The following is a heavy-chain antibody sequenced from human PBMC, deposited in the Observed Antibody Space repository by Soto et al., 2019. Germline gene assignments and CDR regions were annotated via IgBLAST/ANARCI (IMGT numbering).Heavy chain of an antibody. Sequence: EVQLLESGGDLVQPGGSLRLSCATSGFTFRAHAISWFRQAPGMGLEWVSSIIGNGGETFYADSVKGRFTISRDNSKNMMFLQMSSLRAEDTALYYCARETFDRRFAFDYWGQGTLVTVSS. CDR3: ARETFDRRFAFDY. V-gene: IGHV3-23*01. CDR2: IIGNGGET. D-gene: IGHD3-22*01. J-gene: IGHJ4*02. CDR1: GFTFRAHA.